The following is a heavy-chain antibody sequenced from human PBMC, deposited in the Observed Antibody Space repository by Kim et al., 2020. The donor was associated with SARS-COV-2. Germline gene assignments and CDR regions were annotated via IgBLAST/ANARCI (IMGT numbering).Heavy chain of an antibody. D-gene: IGHD1-26*01. CDR3: ARYKAIIVGDPWWYFDL. V-gene: IGHV1-3*01. CDR1: GYTFTSYA. J-gene: IGHJ2*01. CDR2: INAGNGNT. Sequence: ASVKVSCKASGYTFTSYAMHWVRQAPGQRLEWMGWINAGNGNTKYSQKFQGRVTITRDTSASTAYMELSSLRSEDTAVYYCARYKAIIVGDPWWYFDLWGRGTLVTVSS.